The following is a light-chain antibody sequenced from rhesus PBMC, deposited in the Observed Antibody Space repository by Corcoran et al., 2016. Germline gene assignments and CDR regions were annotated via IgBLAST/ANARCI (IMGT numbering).Light chain of an antibody. Sequence: QSVLTQPPSASAAARRSVTIACSGGSSNSGNDSVSWCQQLPGTGPKLLISYNDHRPSGGSDRFSGSKSGTSASLAISGLQTEDEADYYCAAWDARLSGYIFGSGTRLTVL. CDR3: AAWDARLSGYI. V-gene: IGLV1-60*01. J-gene: IGLJ1*01. CDR1: SSNSGNDS. CDR2: YND.